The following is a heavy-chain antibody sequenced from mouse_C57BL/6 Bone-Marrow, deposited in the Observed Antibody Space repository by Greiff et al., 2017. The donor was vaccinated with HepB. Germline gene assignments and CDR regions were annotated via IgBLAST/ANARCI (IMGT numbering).Heavy chain of an antibody. CDR2: ISSGGDYI. J-gene: IGHJ4*01. Sequence: EVNVVESGEGLVKPGGSLKLSCAASGFTFSSYAMSWVRQTPEKRLEWVAYISSGGDYIYYADTVKGRFTISRDNARNTLYLQMSDLTSEDTAMYYCTRDRPITTVVANYTMNYWGQVTAVTVSS. CDR1: GFTFSSYA. V-gene: IGHV5-9-1*02. D-gene: IGHD1-1*01. CDR3: TRDRPITTVVANYTMNY.